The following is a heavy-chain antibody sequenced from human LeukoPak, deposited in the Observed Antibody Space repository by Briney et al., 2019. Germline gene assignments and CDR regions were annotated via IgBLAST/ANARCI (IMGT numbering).Heavy chain of an antibody. J-gene: IGHJ6*03. CDR2: IYTSGST. V-gene: IGHV4-61*02. D-gene: IGHD1-26*01. Sequence: SETLSLTWTVSGGSISSGSYYWSWIRQPAGKGLEWIGRIYTSGSTNYNPSLKSRVTISVDTSKNQFSLKLSSVTAADTAVYYCARRQSGSYYYYYYMDVWGKGTTVTVSS. CDR1: GGSISSGSYY. CDR3: ARRQSGSYYYYYYMDV.